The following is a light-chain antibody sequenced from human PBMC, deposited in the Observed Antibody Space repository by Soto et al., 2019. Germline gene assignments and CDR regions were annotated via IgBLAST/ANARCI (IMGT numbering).Light chain of an antibody. V-gene: IGKV1-39*01. CDR2: AAS. Sequence: DIQMTQSPSSLSASVGDRVTITCRASQNIINYLNWSQQKPGKAPKLLIYAASTLQSGVPSRFSGSGSGTDFTLTISRLQPEDFAAYYCQQSYSTPLSFGGGTKVEIK. J-gene: IGKJ4*01. CDR3: QQSYSTPLS. CDR1: QNIINY.